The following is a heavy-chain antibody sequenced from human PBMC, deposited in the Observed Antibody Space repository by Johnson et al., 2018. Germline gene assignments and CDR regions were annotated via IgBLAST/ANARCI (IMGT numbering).Heavy chain of an antibody. Sequence: QVQLVQSGGGVVQPGRSLRLSCAASGFTFSSYGMHWVRQAPGKGLEWVAVISYDGSNKYYADSVKGRFTISRDNSKNTLYLQMNSLRAEDTAVYYCARNIVGATTRYYYYYYMDVWGKGTTVTVSS. V-gene: IGHV3-30*03. CDR2: ISYDGSNK. CDR1: GFTFSSYG. CDR3: ARNIVGATTRYYYYYYMDV. D-gene: IGHD1-26*01. J-gene: IGHJ6*03.